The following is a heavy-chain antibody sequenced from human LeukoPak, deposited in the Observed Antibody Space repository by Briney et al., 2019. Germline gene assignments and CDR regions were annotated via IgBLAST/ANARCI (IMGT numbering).Heavy chain of an antibody. D-gene: IGHD6-6*01. CDR2: VWYDGTHK. Sequence: GGSLRLSGATSGFTFTSYGLTWVRQAPGKGLEWVAIVWYDGTHKYYADSVKGRFTISRDNSQNTVFLQMNSLRVEDTSVYYCARLGSLRSFDYWGQGTLLTVSS. V-gene: IGHV3-33*01. J-gene: IGHJ4*02. CDR1: GFTFTSYG. CDR3: ARLGSLRSFDY.